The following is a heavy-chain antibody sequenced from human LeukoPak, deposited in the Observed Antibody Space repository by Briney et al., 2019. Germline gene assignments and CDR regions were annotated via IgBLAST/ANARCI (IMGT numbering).Heavy chain of an antibody. CDR2: IYYSGST. V-gene: IGHV4-61*05. CDR3: ARVTGYMIEDYFDY. Sequence: SETLSLTCTVSGGSMSSRSYYWGWIRQPPGKGLEWIGYIYYSGSTNYNPSLKSRVTISVDTSKNQFSLRLSSVTAADTAVYYCARVTGYMIEDYFDYWGQGTLVTVSS. CDR1: GGSMSSRSYY. D-gene: IGHD3-22*01. J-gene: IGHJ4*02.